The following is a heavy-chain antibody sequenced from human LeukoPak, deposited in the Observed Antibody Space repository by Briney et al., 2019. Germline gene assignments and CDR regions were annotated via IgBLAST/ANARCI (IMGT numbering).Heavy chain of an antibody. Sequence: PSETLSLTCTVSGYSISSGYYWGWIRQPPGKGLEWIAIIYHGGNTYYNPSLKSRVTISVDTSKNQFSLKLSSVTAADTAVYYCARDLRKRGFDYWGQGTLVTVSS. CDR1: GYSISSGYY. V-gene: IGHV4-38-2*02. CDR2: IYHGGNT. CDR3: ARDLRKRGFDY. J-gene: IGHJ4*02.